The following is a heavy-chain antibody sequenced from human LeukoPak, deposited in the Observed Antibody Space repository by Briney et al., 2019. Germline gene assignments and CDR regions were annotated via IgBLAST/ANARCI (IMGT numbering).Heavy chain of an antibody. CDR1: GFTFRNYG. Sequence: PGRSLRLSCAASGFTFRNYGIHWVRQAPGKGLEWVAVISYDGSNNHHADSVKGRLTISRDNSKNTLYLQMNSLGVDDTAVYYCAKDRSVGATGSSNYYYGMDVWGQGTTVTVS. V-gene: IGHV3-30*18. CDR2: ISYDGSNN. CDR3: AKDRSVGATGSSNYYYGMDV. J-gene: IGHJ6*02. D-gene: IGHD1-26*01.